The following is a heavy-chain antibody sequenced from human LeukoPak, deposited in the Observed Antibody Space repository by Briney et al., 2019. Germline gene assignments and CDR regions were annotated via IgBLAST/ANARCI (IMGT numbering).Heavy chain of an antibody. D-gene: IGHD3/OR15-3a*01. CDR2: IYYTGNT. CDR1: GGSISSYY. Sequence: TSETLSLTCTVSGGSISSYYWGWIRQPPGKGLEWIGSIYYTGNTYYNASLKSRVTISIDTSKNQISLRLTSVTAADTAMYYCARQTGSGLFTLPGGQGTLVTVSS. V-gene: IGHV4-39*01. J-gene: IGHJ4*02. CDR3: ARQTGSGLFTLP.